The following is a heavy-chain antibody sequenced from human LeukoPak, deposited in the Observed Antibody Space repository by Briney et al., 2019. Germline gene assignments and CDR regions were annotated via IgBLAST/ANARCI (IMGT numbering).Heavy chain of an antibody. J-gene: IGHJ4*02. CDR2: MNEDGSEK. Sequence: GGSLRLSCAASGFGFSNYWMSWVRQAPGKGLEWVANMNEDGSEKNYVDSVKGRFTISRDNAQDSLYLQMNSLRAEDTAVYYSARDRGYSNFDYWGQGTLLTVSS. CDR3: ARDRGYSNFDY. V-gene: IGHV3-7*01. D-gene: IGHD4-11*01. CDR1: GFGFSNYW.